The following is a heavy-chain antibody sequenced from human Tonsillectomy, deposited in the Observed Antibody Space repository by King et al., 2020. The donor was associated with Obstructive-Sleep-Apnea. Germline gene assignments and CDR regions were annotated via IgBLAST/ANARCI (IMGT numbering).Heavy chain of an antibody. J-gene: IGHJ4*02. CDR3: AGGSVDTAGD. V-gene: IGHV1-18*01. CDR2: ISAYNGNT. Sequence: VQLVESGAEVKKPGASVKVSCKASDDIFSTYGISWVRQAPGQGLEWMGWISAYNGNTNYAQKFQGRVSMTTDTSTSTAYMELRSLRSDDTAVYYCAGGSVDTAGDWGQGTLVIVSS. CDR1: DDIFSTYG. D-gene: IGHD5-18*01.